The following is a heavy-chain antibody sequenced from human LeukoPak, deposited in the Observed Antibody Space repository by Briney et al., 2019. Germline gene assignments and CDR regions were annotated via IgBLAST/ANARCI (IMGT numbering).Heavy chain of an antibody. D-gene: IGHD6-19*01. V-gene: IGHV4-39*01. J-gene: IGHJ5*02. CDR2: IYYSGST. Sequence: SETLSLTCTVSGGSISSSSYYWGWIRQPPGKGLAWIGSIYYSGSTHYNPSLKSRVTISVDTSKIQFSLQLSSVTAADTAVYYCARPVAASGGWFDPWGQGTLVTVSS. CDR3: ARPVAASGGWFDP. CDR1: GGSISSSSYY.